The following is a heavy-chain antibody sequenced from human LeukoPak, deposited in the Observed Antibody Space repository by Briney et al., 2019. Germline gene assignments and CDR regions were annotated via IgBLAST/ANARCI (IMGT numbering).Heavy chain of an antibody. Sequence: PGGSLRLSCAASGFTFNTYDMNWVRQAPGKGLEWISYISSSSCTIFYAESVKGRFTISRDNAQKSLYLQMNSLRAEDTAVHYCARRYCSSTNCYAFDDWGQGTLVTVSS. V-gene: IGHV3-48*04. CDR2: ISSSSCTI. J-gene: IGHJ4*02. CDR1: GFTFNTYD. CDR3: ARRYCSSTNCYAFDD. D-gene: IGHD2-2*01.